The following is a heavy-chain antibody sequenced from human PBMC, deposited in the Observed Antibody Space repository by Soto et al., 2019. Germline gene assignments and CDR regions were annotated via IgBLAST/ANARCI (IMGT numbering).Heavy chain of an antibody. Sequence: KISCQGTGYRFSSSWIGWVRQKPGKGLEWLGNVYPSDSDVRYSPAFEGQVTISADNSINTAYLQLLNLKASDTAMYYCARQGYSGYDYPSFDYWGQGTLVTVSS. J-gene: IGHJ4*02. D-gene: IGHD5-12*01. CDR1: GYRFSSSW. CDR2: VYPSDSDV. V-gene: IGHV5-51*01. CDR3: ARQGYSGYDYPSFDY.